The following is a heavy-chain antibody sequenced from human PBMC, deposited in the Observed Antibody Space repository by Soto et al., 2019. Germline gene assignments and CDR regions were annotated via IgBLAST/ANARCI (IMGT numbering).Heavy chain of an antibody. CDR3: ARSQGGSSSLDIYYYYYYGMDV. D-gene: IGHD2-15*01. J-gene: IGHJ6*02. CDR2: VIPIFGTP. Sequence: QVQLVQSGAEVEKPGSSVKVSCKAPGGTFSTYALSWVRQAPGQGLEWMGGVIPIFGTPKYAQKFQGRVTITADESTSTGYMELRSLRSEDTAVYYCARSQGGSSSLDIYYYYYYGMDVWGQGTTVTVSS. V-gene: IGHV1-69*01. CDR1: GGTFSTYA.